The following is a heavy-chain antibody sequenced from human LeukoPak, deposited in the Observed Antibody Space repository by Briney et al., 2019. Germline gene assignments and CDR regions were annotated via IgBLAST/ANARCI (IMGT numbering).Heavy chain of an antibody. D-gene: IGHD1-26*01. CDR1: GFTFSSYA. V-gene: IGHV3-23*01. CDR3: ARAPGSGI. Sequence: GGSLRLSCAASGFTFSSYAMSWVRQAPGKGLEWVSAISGSGGSTYYADSVKGRFTISRDTSKNTVYLQMNSLRDEDTAVYYCARAPGSGIWGQGTMVTVSS. J-gene: IGHJ3*02. CDR2: ISGSGGST.